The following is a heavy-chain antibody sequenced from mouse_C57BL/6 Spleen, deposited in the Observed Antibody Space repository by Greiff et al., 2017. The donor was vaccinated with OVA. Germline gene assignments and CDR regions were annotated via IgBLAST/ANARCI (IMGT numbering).Heavy chain of an antibody. CDR1: GYTFTGYW. CDR2: ILPGSGST. Sequence: VQLQQSGAELMKPGASVKLSCKATGYTFTGYWIEWVKQRPGHGLEWIGEILPGSGSTNYNEKFKGKATFTADTSSNTAYMQLSSLTTEDSAIYYCARGDFVTTVVESYYAMDYWGQGTSVTVSS. D-gene: IGHD1-1*01. CDR3: ARGDFVTTVVESYYAMDY. V-gene: IGHV1-9*01. J-gene: IGHJ4*01.